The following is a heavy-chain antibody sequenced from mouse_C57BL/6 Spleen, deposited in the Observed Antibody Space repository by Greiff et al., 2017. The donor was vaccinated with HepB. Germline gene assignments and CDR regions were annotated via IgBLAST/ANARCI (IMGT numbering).Heavy chain of an antibody. CDR1: GFTFSDYG. D-gene: IGHD1-1*01. Sequence: EVQGVESGGGLVKPGGSLKLSCAASGFTFSDYGMHWVRQAPEKGLEWVAYISSGSSTIYYADTVKGRFTISRDNAKNTLFLQMTSLRSEDTAMYYCAKAFYYGSSHPFFDYWGQGTTLTVSS. V-gene: IGHV5-17*01. CDR2: ISSGSSTI. CDR3: AKAFYYGSSHPFFDY. J-gene: IGHJ2*01.